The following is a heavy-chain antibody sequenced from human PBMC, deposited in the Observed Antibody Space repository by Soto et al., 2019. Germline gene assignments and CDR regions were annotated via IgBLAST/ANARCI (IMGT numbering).Heavy chain of an antibody. V-gene: IGHV3-21*01. CDR1: GFTFRTYT. D-gene: IGHD3-10*01. Sequence: VGSLRLSGISSGFTFRTYTMNWVRQAPGKGLEWVSGIRGFSPYTFYAESVKGRFTISRDNAKNSLDLQMDSLRAEDTAVYYCARDRGYDAHDYYYNAMDVWGQGTTVTVSS. CDR3: ARDRGYDAHDYYYNAMDV. CDR2: IRGFSPYT. J-gene: IGHJ6*02.